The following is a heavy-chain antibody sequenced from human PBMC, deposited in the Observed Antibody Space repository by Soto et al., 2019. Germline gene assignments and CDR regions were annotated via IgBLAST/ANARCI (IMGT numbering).Heavy chain of an antibody. V-gene: IGHV3-33*01. D-gene: IGHD4-17*01. CDR3: ARDRSPGAYALGYAMDV. CDR1: GFTFSNYG. J-gene: IGHJ6*02. Sequence: QVQLVESGGGVVQPGRSLRLSCAASGFTFSNYGRYWVRQAPGKGLEWVAIIWHDGSNTYYVDSVKGRFTISRDNSKNTLYLQMNSLRAEDTAVYYCARDRSPGAYALGYAMDVWGQGTTVTVSS. CDR2: IWHDGSNT.